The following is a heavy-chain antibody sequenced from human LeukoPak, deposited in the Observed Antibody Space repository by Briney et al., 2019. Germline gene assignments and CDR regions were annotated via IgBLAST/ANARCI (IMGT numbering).Heavy chain of an antibody. CDR2: IYYSGST. J-gene: IGHJ4*02. CDR3: ARASSYSSHNDY. CDR1: GGSISSYY. D-gene: IGHD6-13*01. V-gene: IGHV4-59*12. Sequence: PSETLSLTCTVSGGSISSYYWSWIRQPPGKGLEWIGYIYYSGSTNYNPSLKCRVTISVHTSKNQFSLKLSSVTAADTAVYYCARASSYSSHNDYWGQGTLVTVSS.